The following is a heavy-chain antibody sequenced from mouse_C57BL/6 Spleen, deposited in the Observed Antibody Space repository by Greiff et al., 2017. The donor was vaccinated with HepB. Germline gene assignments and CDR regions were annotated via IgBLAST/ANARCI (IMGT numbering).Heavy chain of an antibody. CDR3: AREIYYYGSSYGWYFDV. CDR2: INYDGSST. V-gene: IGHV5-16*01. Sequence: EVKLQESEGGLVQPGSSMKLSCTASGFTFSDYYMAWVRQVPEKGLEWVANINYDGSSTYYLDSLKSRFIISRDNAKNILYLQMSSLKSEDTATYYCAREIYYYGSSYGWYFDVWGTGTTVTVSS. CDR1: GFTFSDYY. D-gene: IGHD1-1*01. J-gene: IGHJ1*03.